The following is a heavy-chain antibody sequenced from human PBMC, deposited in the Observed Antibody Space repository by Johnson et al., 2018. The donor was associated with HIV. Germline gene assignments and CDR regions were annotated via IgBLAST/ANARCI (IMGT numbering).Heavy chain of an antibody. J-gene: IGHJ3*02. CDR2: IYSGGST. D-gene: IGHD5-12*01. CDR1: GFTVSRNY. V-gene: IGHV3-66*01. CDR3: ARDRGYSGYDWGAFDI. Sequence: EQLVESGGGLVKPGGSLRLSCAASGFTVSRNYMSWVRQAPGKGLEWVSVIYSGGSTHFADSVKGRFTISRDNSKNTVYLQMNSLRAEDTAVYYCARDRGYSGYDWGAFDIWGQGTMVTVSS.